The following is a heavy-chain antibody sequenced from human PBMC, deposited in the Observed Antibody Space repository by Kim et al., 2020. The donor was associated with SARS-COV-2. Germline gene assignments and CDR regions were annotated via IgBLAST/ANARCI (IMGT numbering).Heavy chain of an antibody. Sequence: SVKVSCKASGGTFSSYAISWVRQAPGQGLEWMGGIIPIFGTANYAQKFQGRVTITADESTSTAYMELSSLRSEDTAVYYCARDREGLFGIAAAAPRYYYYYYGMDVWDQGTTVTVSS. CDR3: ARDREGLFGIAAAAPRYYYYYYGMDV. CDR2: IIPIFGTA. D-gene: IGHD6-13*01. V-gene: IGHV1-69*13. CDR1: GGTFSSYA. J-gene: IGHJ6*02.